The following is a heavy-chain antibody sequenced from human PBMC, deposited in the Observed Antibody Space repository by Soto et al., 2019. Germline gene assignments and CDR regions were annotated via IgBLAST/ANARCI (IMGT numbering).Heavy chain of an antibody. V-gene: IGHV3-11*01. J-gene: IGHJ6*03. CDR2: ISSSGSTI. CDR1: GFTFSDYY. Sequence: GGSLILSCAASGFTFSDYYMSWIRQAPGKGLEWVSYISSSGSTIYYTDSVKGRFTISRDNAKNSPYLQMNSLRAEDTAVYYCARTEALYYYYMDVWGKGTTVTVSS. CDR3: ARTEALYYYYMDV.